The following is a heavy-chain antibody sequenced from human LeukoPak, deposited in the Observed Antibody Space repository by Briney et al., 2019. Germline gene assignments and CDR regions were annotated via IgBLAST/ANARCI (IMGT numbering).Heavy chain of an antibody. V-gene: IGHV3-33*01. CDR1: GFTFSNYG. CDR2: IWYDRSNK. CDR3: ASPSSGQSFDI. Sequence: PGGSLRLSCAASGFTFSNYGMHWVRQAPGKGLEWVAVIWYDRSNKYYVDSVKGRFTISRDNSKNTMYLQMNSLRAEDTAVYYCASPSSGQSFDIWGQGTMVTVSS. J-gene: IGHJ3*02. D-gene: IGHD6-19*01.